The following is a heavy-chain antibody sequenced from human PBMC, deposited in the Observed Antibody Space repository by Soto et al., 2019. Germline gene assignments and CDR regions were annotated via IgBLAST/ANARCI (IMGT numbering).Heavy chain of an antibody. D-gene: IGHD3-3*01. J-gene: IGHJ4*02. CDR2: ISWDGSNR. Sequence: EVQLVESGGVVEQPGGSLRLSCAASGFTFDEYAMHWVRQAPGKGLEWVSLISWDGSNRYYADSVQGRFTISRDNSKYSLYLQMNRLRAEDTALYYCAKDISRGPTKNYDFWSGPDYWGQGTLVTVSS. CDR1: GFTFDEYA. V-gene: IGHV3-43D*04. CDR3: AKDISRGPTKNYDFWSGPDY.